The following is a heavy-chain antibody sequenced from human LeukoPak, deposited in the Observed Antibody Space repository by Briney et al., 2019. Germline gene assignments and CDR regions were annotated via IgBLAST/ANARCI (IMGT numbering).Heavy chain of an antibody. D-gene: IGHD2-15*01. Sequence: GESLKISCKASGYSFTSYWIGWVRQMPGKGLEWMGIIYPGDSDTRYSPSFQGQVTISADKSISTAYLQWRSLKASDTAMYYCARHPIVVVADYYYYYMDVWGKGTTVTVSS. J-gene: IGHJ6*03. CDR3: ARHPIVVVADYYYYYMDV. CDR2: IYPGDSDT. V-gene: IGHV5-51*01. CDR1: GYSFTSYW.